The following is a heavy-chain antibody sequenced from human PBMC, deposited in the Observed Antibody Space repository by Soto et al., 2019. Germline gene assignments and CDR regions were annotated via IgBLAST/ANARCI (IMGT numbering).Heavy chain of an antibody. CDR2: IRANGGST. Sequence: GGSLRLSCVASGFTFSCHSMTWVRQAPGKGLEWVSTIRANGGSTYYGDSVNGRFTISRDNAKNSLYLQMNSLRAEDTAVYYCARDRRRYYGMDVWGQGTTVTVSS. CDR1: GFTFSCHS. V-gene: IGHV3-21*01. J-gene: IGHJ6*02. CDR3: ARDRRRYYGMDV.